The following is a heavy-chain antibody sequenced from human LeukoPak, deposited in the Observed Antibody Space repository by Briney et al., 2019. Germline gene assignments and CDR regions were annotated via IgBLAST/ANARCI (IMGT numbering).Heavy chain of an antibody. V-gene: IGHV3-15*01. CDR2: IKSKTDGGTT. Sequence: GGSLRLSCAASGFTFSNAWMSWVRQAPGKGLEWVGRIKSKTDGGTTDYAAPVKGRFTISRDDSKNTLYPQMNSLKTEDTAVYYCTIRRRGYSYGYFYWGQGTLVTVSS. D-gene: IGHD5-18*01. J-gene: IGHJ4*02. CDR1: GFTFSNAW. CDR3: TIRRRGYSYGYFY.